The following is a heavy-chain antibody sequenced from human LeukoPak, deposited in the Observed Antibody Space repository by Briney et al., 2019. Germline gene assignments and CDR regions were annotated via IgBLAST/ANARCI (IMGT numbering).Heavy chain of an antibody. V-gene: IGHV4-59*01. Sequence: TLSLTCTVSGGSISSYYWSWIRQPPGKGLEWIGYIYYSGSTNYNPSLKSRVTISVDTSKNQFSLKLSSVTAADTAVYYCARGQLGYFLYYFDYWGQGTLVTVSS. CDR1: GGSISSYY. CDR2: IYYSGST. D-gene: IGHD3-22*01. CDR3: ARGQLGYFLYYFDY. J-gene: IGHJ4*02.